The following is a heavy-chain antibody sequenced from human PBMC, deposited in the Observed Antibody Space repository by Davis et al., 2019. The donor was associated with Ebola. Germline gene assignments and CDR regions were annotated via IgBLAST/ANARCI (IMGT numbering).Heavy chain of an antibody. J-gene: IGHJ4*02. CDR2: ITGDGCHR. Sequence: GGSLRLSCDPSGFTFDDIAMHWVRQAPGKGLEWVSLITGDGCHRYYADSVKGRFTISRDNSKNSLYLQMNSLRTEDTAFYYSASRGFSCYWLGLDYWGRGTLVTVSS. D-gene: IGHD5-12*01. CDR1: GFTFDDIA. CDR3: ASRGFSCYWLGLDY. V-gene: IGHV3-43*02.